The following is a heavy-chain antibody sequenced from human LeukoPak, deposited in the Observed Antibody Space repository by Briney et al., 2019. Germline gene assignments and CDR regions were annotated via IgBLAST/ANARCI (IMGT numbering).Heavy chain of an antibody. CDR1: GYTFTSYG. D-gene: IGHD3-10*02. Sequence: GASVKVSCMASGYTFTSYGISWVRQAPGQGLEWMGWISAYNGNTNYAQKLQGRVTMTTDTSTSTAYMELRSLRSDDTAVYYCARDLVRGVFYYYYYMDVWGKGTTVTVSS. CDR3: ARDLVRGVFYYYYYMDV. CDR2: ISAYNGNT. V-gene: IGHV1-18*01. J-gene: IGHJ6*03.